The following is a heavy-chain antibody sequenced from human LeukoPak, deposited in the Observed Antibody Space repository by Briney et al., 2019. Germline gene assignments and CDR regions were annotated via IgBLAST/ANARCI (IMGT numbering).Heavy chain of an antibody. CDR2: IYHSGST. CDR1: GYSISSGYY. D-gene: IGHD1-1*01. V-gene: IGHV4-38-2*02. CDR3: ARGRGGLTQPLDY. J-gene: IGHJ4*02. Sequence: SETLSLTCTVSGYSISSGYYWGWIRQPPGEGLEWIGSIYHSGSTYYNPSLKSRVTISVDTSKNQFSLKLSSVTAADTAVYYCARGRGGLTQPLDYWGQGTLVTVSS.